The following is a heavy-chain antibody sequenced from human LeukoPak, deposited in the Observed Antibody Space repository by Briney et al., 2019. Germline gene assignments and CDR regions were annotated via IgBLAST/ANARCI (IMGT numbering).Heavy chain of an antibody. D-gene: IGHD3-22*01. CDR3: AREGGYDSSGYYTGVVDY. CDR2: IYYSGST. V-gene: IGHV4-59*01. CDR1: GGSISSYY. J-gene: IGHJ4*02. Sequence: SETLSLTCTVSGGSISSYYWSWIRQPPGKGLEWIGYIYYSGSTNYNPSLKSRVTISVDTSKNQFSLKLSSVTAADTAVYYCAREGGYDSSGYYTGVVDYWGQGTLVTVSS.